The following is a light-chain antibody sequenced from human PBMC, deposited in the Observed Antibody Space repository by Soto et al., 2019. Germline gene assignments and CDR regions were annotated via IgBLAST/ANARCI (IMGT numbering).Light chain of an antibody. CDR1: QSVTSNY. Sequence: EIVLTQSPGTLSLSPGERATLSCRASQSVTSNYLALYQHNPGQAPRLLIFGASIRATGLPDRFSGSGSGTDFTLTISRLEPEDFAVYHCQQYGSSPTTFGQGTKVDIK. CDR2: GAS. CDR3: QQYGSSPTT. J-gene: IGKJ1*01. V-gene: IGKV3-20*01.